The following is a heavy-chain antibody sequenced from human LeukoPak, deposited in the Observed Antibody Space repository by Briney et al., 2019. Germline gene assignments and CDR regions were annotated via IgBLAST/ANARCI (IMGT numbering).Heavy chain of an antibody. J-gene: IGHJ4*02. CDR3: ARLYSSSLGRVFDY. CDR1: GXSISSYY. D-gene: IGHD6-13*01. V-gene: IGHV4-59*01. CDR2: ISYSGST. Sequence: SETLSLTCTVSGXSISSYYWSWIRQPPGKGLEWIAYISYSGSTNYNPSPKSRVTISVDTSKNQFSLKLSSVTAADTAIYYCARLYSSSLGRVFDYWGQGTLVTVSS.